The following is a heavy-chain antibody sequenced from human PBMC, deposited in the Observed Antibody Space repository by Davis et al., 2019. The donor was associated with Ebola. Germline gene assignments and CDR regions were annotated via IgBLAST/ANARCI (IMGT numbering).Heavy chain of an antibody. CDR2: IYYSGST. CDR1: GGSISSYY. D-gene: IGHD1-20*01. V-gene: IGHV4-59*01. CDR3: ARDPQVYNWNAHPTWDY. J-gene: IGHJ4*02. Sequence: SETLSLTCTVSGGSISSYYWSWIRQPPGKGLEWIGYIYYSGSTNYNPSLKSRVTISVDTSKNQFSLKLSSVTAADTAVYYCARDPQVYNWNAHPTWDYWGQGTLVTVSS.